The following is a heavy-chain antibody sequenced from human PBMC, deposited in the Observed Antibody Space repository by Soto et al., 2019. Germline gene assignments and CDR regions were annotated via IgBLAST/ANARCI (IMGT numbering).Heavy chain of an antibody. D-gene: IGHD1-26*01. V-gene: IGHV4-31*03. CDR1: GGSISSGGYY. CDR2: IYYSGSP. J-gene: IGHJ4*02. CDR3: ARVDTSMGATCVSY. Sequence: QVQLQESGPGLVKPSQTLSLTCTVSGGSISSGGYYWSWIRQHPGKGLEWIGYIYYSGSPYYNPSLKRRVTISVDKSKNQFALKLSSVTAADTAVYYCARVDTSMGATCVSYWGQGTLVTVSS.